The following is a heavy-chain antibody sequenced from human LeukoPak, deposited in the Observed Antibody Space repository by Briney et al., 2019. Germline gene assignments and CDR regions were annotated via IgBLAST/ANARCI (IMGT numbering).Heavy chain of an antibody. D-gene: IGHD3-10*01. CDR2: IRYDGSNK. Sequence: GGSLRLSCAASGFTFSSYGMHWVRQAPGKGLEWVAFIRYDGSNKYYADSVKGRFTISRDNTKNSLYLQMNSLRAEDTAVYYCARDGGATLVRGVITFDYWSQGTLVTVSS. CDR3: ARDGGATLVRGVITFDY. CDR1: GFTFSSYG. J-gene: IGHJ4*02. V-gene: IGHV3-30*02.